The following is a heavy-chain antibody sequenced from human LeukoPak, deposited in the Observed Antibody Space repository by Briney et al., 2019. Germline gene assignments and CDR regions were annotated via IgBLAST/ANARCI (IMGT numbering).Heavy chain of an antibody. V-gene: IGHV3-23*01. CDR1: GFTFSDYY. D-gene: IGHD6-19*01. CDR2: ISGSGDRT. J-gene: IGHJ4*02. Sequence: PGGSLRLSCAASGFTFSDYYMSWVRQAPGKGLEWVSAISGSGDRTYYADSVKGRFTISRDKSKNTLYLQMNSLRAEDTAVYYCAKDHVAVAGAGDFDYWGQGTLVTVSS. CDR3: AKDHVAVAGAGDFDY.